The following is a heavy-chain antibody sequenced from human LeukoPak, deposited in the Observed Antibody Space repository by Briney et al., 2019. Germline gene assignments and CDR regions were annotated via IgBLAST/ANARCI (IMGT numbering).Heavy chain of an antibody. CDR1: GFTFTSHW. Sequence: PGGSLRLSCAASGFTFTSHWMSWVRQAPGKGLEWVANIKQDGSEKYYVDSVKGRFTISRDNAKNSLYLQMNSLRAEDTAVYYCARDHSGMVRGVESYYFDYWGQGTLVTVSS. J-gene: IGHJ4*02. CDR2: IKQDGSEK. CDR3: ARDHSGMVRGVESYYFDY. D-gene: IGHD3-10*01. V-gene: IGHV3-7*01.